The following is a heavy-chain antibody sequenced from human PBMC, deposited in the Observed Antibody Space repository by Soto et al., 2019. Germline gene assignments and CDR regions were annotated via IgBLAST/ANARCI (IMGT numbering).Heavy chain of an antibody. Sequence: SLRLSCVASGFILSGYDMHWVRQATGEGLEWVSAIGTAGDPYYSGSVKGRFTISRGNAENSVYLQMNSLRAGDTAVYYCARAGYDSSGYYFYAMDVSGPGTKVTVSS. V-gene: IGHV3-13*05. CDR1: GFILSGYD. CDR2: IGTAGDP. CDR3: ARAGYDSSGYYFYAMDV. D-gene: IGHD3-22*01. J-gene: IGHJ6*02.